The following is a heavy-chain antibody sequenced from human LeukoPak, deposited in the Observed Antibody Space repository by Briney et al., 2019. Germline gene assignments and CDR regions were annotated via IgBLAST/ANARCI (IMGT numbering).Heavy chain of an antibody. CDR2: IYYSGST. D-gene: IGHD6-13*01. CDR1: GGSISSSSYY. V-gene: IGHV4-39*01. Sequence: PSETLSLACTVAGGSISSSSYYWGWLRQPPVRGLEWIGSIYYSGSTYYNTALKSRVTISVDAAKNQCSLKLRSVPAADTAVYYCVTAAAGTVDPWGQGTLVTVSS. CDR3: VTAAAGTVDP. J-gene: IGHJ5*02.